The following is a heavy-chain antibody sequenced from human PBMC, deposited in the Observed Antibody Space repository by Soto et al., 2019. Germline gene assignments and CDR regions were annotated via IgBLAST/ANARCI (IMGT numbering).Heavy chain of an antibody. CDR2: ISWNSGSI. V-gene: IGHV3-9*01. CDR1: GFTFDDYA. CDR3: AKDIAGSYFDY. J-gene: IGHJ4*02. D-gene: IGHD1-26*01. Sequence: GGSLRLSCAASGFTFDDYAMHWVRQAPGKGLEWVSGISWNSGSIGYADSVKGRFTISRDNATNSLYLQMNSLRAEDTALYYCAKDIAGSYFDYWGQGTLVTVSS.